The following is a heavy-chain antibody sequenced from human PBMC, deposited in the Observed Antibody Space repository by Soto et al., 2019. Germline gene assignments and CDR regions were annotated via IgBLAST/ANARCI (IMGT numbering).Heavy chain of an antibody. CDR1: GFTFSSYS. J-gene: IGHJ3*02. V-gene: IGHV3-21*01. CDR3: ARDPYDFWSNDAFDI. Sequence: GGSLRLSCAASGFTFSSYSMNWVRQAPGKGLEWVSSISSSSSYIYYADSVKGRFTISRDNAKNSLYLQMNSLRAEDTAVYYCARDPYDFWSNDAFDIWGQGTMVTVSS. CDR2: ISSSSSYI. D-gene: IGHD3-3*01.